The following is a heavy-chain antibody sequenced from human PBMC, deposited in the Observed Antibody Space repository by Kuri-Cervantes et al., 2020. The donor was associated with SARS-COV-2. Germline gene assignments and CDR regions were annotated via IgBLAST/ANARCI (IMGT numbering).Heavy chain of an antibody. CDR1: GFTFSSYW. CDR3: ARDPRNLAIFGVVIKGYYYYGMDV. D-gene: IGHD3-3*01. V-gene: IGHV3-7*05. Sequence: GESRKISCAASGFTFSSYWMSGVRQAPGKGLEWVANIKQDGSEKYYVDSVKGRFTISRDNAKNPLYLQMNSLRAEDTAVYYCARDPRNLAIFGVVIKGYYYYGMDVWGQGTTVTVSS. J-gene: IGHJ6*02. CDR2: IKQDGSEK.